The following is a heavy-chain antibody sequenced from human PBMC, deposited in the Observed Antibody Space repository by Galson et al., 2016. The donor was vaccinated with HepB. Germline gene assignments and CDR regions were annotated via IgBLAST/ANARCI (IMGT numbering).Heavy chain of an antibody. D-gene: IGHD2-21*02. CDR2: ISGPGRNT. Sequence: SLRLSCAAYKFTFRNYAMSWVRQAPGKGLEWVSSISGPGRNTYYADSVKGRFTISRDNSKNTLYLQMNSLRAEDTAVYYCAKDPIQCGGDCTRASYYFDYWGQGLLVTVSS. V-gene: IGHV3-23*01. CDR3: AKDPIQCGGDCTRASYYFDY. CDR1: KFTFRNYA. J-gene: IGHJ4*02.